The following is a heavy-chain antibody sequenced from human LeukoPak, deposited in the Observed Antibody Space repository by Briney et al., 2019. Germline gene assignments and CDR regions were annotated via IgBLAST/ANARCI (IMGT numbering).Heavy chain of an antibody. Sequence: GGSPRLSCAASGFTFSDYYMSWIRQAPGKGLEWVSYISSSGSTIYYADSVKGRFTISRDNAKNSLYLQMNSLRAEDTAVYYCARLRNCGGDYRPFDYWGQGTLVTVSS. D-gene: IGHD2-21*02. CDR1: GFTFSDYY. J-gene: IGHJ4*02. CDR2: ISSSGSTI. CDR3: ARLRNCGGDYRPFDY. V-gene: IGHV3-11*01.